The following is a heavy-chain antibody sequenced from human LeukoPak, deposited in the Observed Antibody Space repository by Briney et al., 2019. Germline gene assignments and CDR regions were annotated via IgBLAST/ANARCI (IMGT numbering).Heavy chain of an antibody. V-gene: IGHV3-7*01. D-gene: IGHD5-24*01. CDR2: IKQDGSEK. CDR3: ASSTEDGPDY. CDR1: GFTFSSYW. Sequence: GGSLRLSCAASGFTFSSYWMSWVRQAPGKGLEWVANIKQDGSEKYYVDSVKGRFTISRDNAQNTLYLQMNSLRDEDTAVYYCASSTEDGPDYWGQGTLVTVSS. J-gene: IGHJ4*02.